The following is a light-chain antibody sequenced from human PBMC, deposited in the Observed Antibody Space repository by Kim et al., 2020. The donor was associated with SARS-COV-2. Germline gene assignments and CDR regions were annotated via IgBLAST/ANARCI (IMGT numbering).Light chain of an antibody. J-gene: IGKJ4*01. CDR1: QSINNL. CDR2: EAS. CDR3: QQYNSFSLT. V-gene: IGKV1-5*03. Sequence: DIQMTQSPSTLSASVGDRVTIACRASQSINNLLAWYQQKSGKAPKLLMYEASTLEGGVPSRFSGSGSGTEFTLTISSLQSDDFATYYCQQYNSFSLTFGGGTKVDIK.